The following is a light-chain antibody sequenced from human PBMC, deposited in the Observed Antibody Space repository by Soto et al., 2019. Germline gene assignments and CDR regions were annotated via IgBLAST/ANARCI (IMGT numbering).Light chain of an antibody. J-gene: IGLJ1*01. CDR1: SSDVGGYNY. CDR3: CSYAGDYTFV. CDR2: DVQ. V-gene: IGLV2-11*01. Sequence: QFALTQPRSVSGSPGQSVTISCTGTSSDVGGYNYVSWYQQHPGRAPRVMIYDVQTRPSGVPDRFSGSKSGNTASLTISELQAEDEADYYCCSYAGDYTFVFGTGTKLTVL.